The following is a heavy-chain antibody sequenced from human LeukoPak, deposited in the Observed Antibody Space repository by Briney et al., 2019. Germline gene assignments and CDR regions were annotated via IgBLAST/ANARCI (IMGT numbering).Heavy chain of an antibody. CDR1: GFTFSSYG. CDR3: AKDPAIMSYYYYYMDV. V-gene: IGHV3-33*06. J-gene: IGHJ6*03. CDR2: IWYDGSNK. Sequence: PGGSLRLSCAASGFTFSSYGMHLVRQAPGKGLEWVAVIWYDGSNKYYADSVKGRFTISRDNSKNTLYLQMNSLRAEDTAVYYCAKDPAIMSYYYYYMDVWGKGTTVTVSS. D-gene: IGHD3-16*01.